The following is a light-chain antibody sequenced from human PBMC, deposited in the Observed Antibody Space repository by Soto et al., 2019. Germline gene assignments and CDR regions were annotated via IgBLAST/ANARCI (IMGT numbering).Light chain of an antibody. J-gene: IGKJ2*01. V-gene: IGKV3-20*01. CDR1: QSVISS. CDR2: GAS. Sequence: EIVLTQSPGTPSLSPGERATLSCRASQSVISSLVWYQQRPGQAPRLLIYGASSRATGIPDRFSGSGSGADFTLTISRLEPEDSAVYYCQQYGRSPYTFGQGTRLEIK. CDR3: QQYGRSPYT.